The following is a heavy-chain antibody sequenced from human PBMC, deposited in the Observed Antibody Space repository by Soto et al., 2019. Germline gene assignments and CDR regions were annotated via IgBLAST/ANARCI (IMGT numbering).Heavy chain of an antibody. D-gene: IGHD1-7*01. CDR1: GGSFSGYY. CDR3: ARNKMGWNYGWFDP. CDR2: INHSGST. J-gene: IGHJ5*02. V-gene: IGHV4-34*01. Sequence: SETLSLTCAVYGGSFSGYYWSWIRQPPGKGLEWIGEINHSGSTNYNPSLKSRVTISVDTSKNQFSLKLSSVTAADTAVYYCARNKMGWNYGWFDPWGQGTLVTVSS.